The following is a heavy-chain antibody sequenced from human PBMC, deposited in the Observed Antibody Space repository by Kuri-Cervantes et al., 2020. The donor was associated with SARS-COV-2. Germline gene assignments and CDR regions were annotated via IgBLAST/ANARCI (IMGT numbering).Heavy chain of an antibody. Sequence: ASVKVSCKASGYTFTSYYIHWVRQAPGQGLEWMGIINPSGGSTTYAQKFQGRVTITADASTSTAYMELSSLRSEDTAVYYCARRMVRGLYYYYGMDVWGQGTTVTVSS. J-gene: IGHJ6*02. CDR2: INPSGGST. CDR1: GYTFTSYY. V-gene: IGHV1-46*01. CDR3: ARRMVRGLYYYYGMDV. D-gene: IGHD3-10*01.